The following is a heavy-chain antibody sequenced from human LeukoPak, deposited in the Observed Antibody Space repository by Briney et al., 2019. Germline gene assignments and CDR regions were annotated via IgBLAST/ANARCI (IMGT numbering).Heavy chain of an antibody. D-gene: IGHD3-10*01. J-gene: IGHJ5*02. CDR3: AKDIYGSGSYGTWFDP. V-gene: IGHV3-30*02. Sequence: GGSLRLSCAASGFTFSSYGMHWVRQAPGKGLEWVAFIRYDGSNKYYADSVKGRFTISRDNSKNTLYLQMNSLRAEDTALYYCAKDIYGSGSYGTWFDPWGQGTLVTVSS. CDR1: GFTFSSYG. CDR2: IRYDGSNK.